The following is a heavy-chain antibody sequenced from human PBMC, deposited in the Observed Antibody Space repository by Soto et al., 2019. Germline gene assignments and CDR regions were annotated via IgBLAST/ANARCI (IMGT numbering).Heavy chain of an antibody. D-gene: IGHD2-15*01. Sequence: TLSLTCAVYGGSFSGYYWSWIRQPPGKGLEWIGEINHSGSTNYNPSLKSRVTISVDTSKNQFSLKLSSVTAADTAVYYCARGKGYCSGGSCYRPYFDYWGQGTLVTVSS. J-gene: IGHJ4*02. CDR2: INHSGST. V-gene: IGHV4-34*01. CDR1: GGSFSGYY. CDR3: ARGKGYCSGGSCYRPYFDY.